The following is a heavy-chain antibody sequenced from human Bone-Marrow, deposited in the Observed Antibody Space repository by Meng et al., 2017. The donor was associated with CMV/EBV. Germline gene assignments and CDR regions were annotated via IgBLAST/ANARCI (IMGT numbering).Heavy chain of an antibody. D-gene: IGHD3-3*01. Sequence: SETLSLTFTVSGGSVRSGSYYWSWIRQPPGKGLEWIGYIYYSGSTNYNPSLKSRVTISVDTSKNQFSLKLSSVTAADTAVYYCARDRGSDYDFWSGYPHYYYYYGMDVWGQGTTVTVSS. V-gene: IGHV4-61*01. CDR2: IYYSGST. CDR3: ARDRGSDYDFWSGYPHYYYYYGMDV. CDR1: GGSVRSGSYY. J-gene: IGHJ6*02.